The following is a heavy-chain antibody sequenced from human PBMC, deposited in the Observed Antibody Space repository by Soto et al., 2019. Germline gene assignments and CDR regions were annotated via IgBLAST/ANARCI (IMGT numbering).Heavy chain of an antibody. D-gene: IGHD5-18*01. J-gene: IGHJ6*02. CDR3: ARANTAMVRYYYYGMDV. V-gene: IGHV1-69*06. Sequence: ASVKVSCKASGGTFSSYAISWVRQAPGQGLEWMGGIIPIFGTANYAQKFQGRVTITADKSTSTAYMELSSLRSEDTAVYYCARANTAMVRYYYYGMDVWGQGTTVTVSS. CDR2: IIPIFGTA. CDR1: GGTFSSYA.